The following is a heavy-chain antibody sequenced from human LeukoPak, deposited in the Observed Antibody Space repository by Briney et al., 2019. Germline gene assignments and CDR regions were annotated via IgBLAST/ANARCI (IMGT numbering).Heavy chain of an antibody. J-gene: IGHJ6*02. CDR3: ARDRERSYGDYGQFYYYGMDV. D-gene: IGHD4-17*01. CDR2: INSDGSST. V-gene: IGHV3-74*01. CDR1: GFTFSSYW. Sequence: GGSLRLSCAASGFTFSSYWMHWVRQAPGKGLVWVSRINSDGSSTSYADSVKGRFTISRGNAKNTLYLQMNSLRAEDTAVYYCARDRERSYGDYGQFYYYGMDVWGQGTTVAVSS.